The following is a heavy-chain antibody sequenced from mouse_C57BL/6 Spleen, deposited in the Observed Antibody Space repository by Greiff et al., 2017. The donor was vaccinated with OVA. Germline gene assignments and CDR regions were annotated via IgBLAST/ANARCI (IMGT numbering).Heavy chain of an antibody. J-gene: IGHJ2*01. CDR3: ASTDYYGSSHFDY. D-gene: IGHD1-1*01. CDR2: INPGSGGT. CDR1: GYAFTNYL. V-gene: IGHV1-54*01. Sequence: VQLQQSGAELVRPGTSVKVSCKASGYAFTNYLIEWVKQRPGQGLEWIGVINPGSGGTNYNEKFKGKATLTADKSSSTAYMQLSSLTSEDSAVYFCASTDYYGSSHFDYWGQGTTLTVSS.